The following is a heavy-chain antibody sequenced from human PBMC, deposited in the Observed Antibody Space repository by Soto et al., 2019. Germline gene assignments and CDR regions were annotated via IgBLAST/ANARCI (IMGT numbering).Heavy chain of an antibody. J-gene: IGHJ4*02. Sequence: PSETLSLTCTVSGTSMSGHFWSWMRQPPGKGLEWIGYGYYSGSTLYNPSLKSRVTISLDTSKNHFSLKLSSVTAADTAVYYCASTRGSSERGQGTLVTVSS. CDR3: ASTRGSSE. V-gene: IGHV4-59*11. CDR2: GYYSGST. CDR1: GTSMSGHF. D-gene: IGHD2-15*01.